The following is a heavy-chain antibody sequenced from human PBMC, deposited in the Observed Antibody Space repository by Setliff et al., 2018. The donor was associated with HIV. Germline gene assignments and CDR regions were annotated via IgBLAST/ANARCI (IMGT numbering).Heavy chain of an antibody. CDR1: GGSISSGGYY. D-gene: IGHD1-26*01. CDR3: ARSIVGANPFDY. V-gene: IGHV4-31*01. J-gene: IGHJ4*02. CDR2: IYYSGST. Sequence: SETLSLTCTVSGGSISSGGYYWSWIRQHPGKGLEWIGYIYYSGSTYYNPSLKSLVTISVDTSKNQFSLKLSSVTAADTAVYYCARSIVGANPFDYWGQGTLVTVPS.